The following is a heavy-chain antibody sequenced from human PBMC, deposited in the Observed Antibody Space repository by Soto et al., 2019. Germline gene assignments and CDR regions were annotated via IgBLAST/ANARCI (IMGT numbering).Heavy chain of an antibody. J-gene: IGHJ6*02. CDR2: IWYDGSNK. CDR1: GFTFSSYG. CDR3: ARAPGLQTYYYYGMDV. V-gene: IGHV3-33*01. Sequence: GGSLRLSCAASGFTFSSYGMHWVRQAPGKGLEWVAVIWYDGSNKYYADSVKGRFTISRDNSKNTLYLQMNSLRAEDTAVYYCARAPGLQTYYYYGMDVWGQGTTVTVSS. D-gene: IGHD1-1*01.